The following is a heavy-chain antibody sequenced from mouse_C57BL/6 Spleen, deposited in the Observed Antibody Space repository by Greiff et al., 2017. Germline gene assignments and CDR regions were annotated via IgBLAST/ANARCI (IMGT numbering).Heavy chain of an antibody. J-gene: IGHJ4*01. Sequence: VQLQQPGAELVMPGASVTLSCKASGYTFTSYWMHWVKQRPGQGLEWIGEIDPSDSYTNYNQKFKGKSTLTVDKSSSTAYMQLSSLTSEDSSVYYCARRLRGYAMDYWGQGTSVTVSS. D-gene: IGHD1-1*01. CDR3: ARRLRGYAMDY. CDR2: IDPSDSYT. V-gene: IGHV1-69*01. CDR1: GYTFTSYW.